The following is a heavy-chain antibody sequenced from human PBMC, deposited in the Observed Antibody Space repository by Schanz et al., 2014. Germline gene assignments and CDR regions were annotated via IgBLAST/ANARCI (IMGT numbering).Heavy chain of an antibody. D-gene: IGHD2-15*01. J-gene: IGHJ5*01. Sequence: EVQLLESGGGLVQPGGSLRLSCAASGFTFSAYAMTWVRQIPGKGPEWVSAISASGGTTYYADSVKGRFTISRDNSKNTLYLQKNSLRAEDTAVYYCAKTPREYCNYDSCPNWFDSWGQGTLVTASS. CDR3: AKTPREYCNYDSCPNWFDS. V-gene: IGHV3-23*01. CDR1: GFTFSAYA. CDR2: ISASGGTT.